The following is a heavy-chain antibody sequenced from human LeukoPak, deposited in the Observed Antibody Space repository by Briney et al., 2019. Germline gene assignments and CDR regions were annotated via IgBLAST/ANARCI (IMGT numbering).Heavy chain of an antibody. CDR3: ARSSGSYLDY. V-gene: IGHV1-2*02. CDR2: SNPNSGGT. J-gene: IGHJ4*02. CDR1: GYTFIGYY. D-gene: IGHD1-26*01. Sequence: ASVTVSCKASGYTFIGYYMHWVRQAPGQGLEWMGWSNPNSGGTNYAQKFQGRVTMTRDTSISTVYMELSRLRSDDTAVYYCARSSGSYLDYWGQGTLVTVSS.